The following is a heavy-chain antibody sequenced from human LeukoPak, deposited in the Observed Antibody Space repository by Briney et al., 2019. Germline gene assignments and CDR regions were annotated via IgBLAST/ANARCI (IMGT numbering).Heavy chain of an antibody. D-gene: IGHD3-10*01. CDR2: IYYSGST. CDR1: GGSLRTSHFY. V-gene: IGHV4-39*01. CDR3: ARGAGSGTYYYYYYYMDV. J-gene: IGHJ6*03. Sequence: SETLSLTCTVSGGSLRTSHFYWGWIRQPPAKGLEWIGSIYYSGSTYYNPSFKSRVTISVDTSKNQFSLKLNSVTAADTAVYYCARGAGSGTYYYYYYYMDVWGKGTTVTVSS.